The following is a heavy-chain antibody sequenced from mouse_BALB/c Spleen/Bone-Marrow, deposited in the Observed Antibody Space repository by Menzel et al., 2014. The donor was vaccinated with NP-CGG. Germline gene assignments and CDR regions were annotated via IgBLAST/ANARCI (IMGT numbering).Heavy chain of an antibody. J-gene: IGHJ4*01. D-gene: IGHD2-3*01. CDR2: INPYNGGT. CDR3: ARWNDGYSLYYYAMDY. Sequence: EVKLMESGPELVKPGASMKISCKASGYSFTGYTMNWVKQSHGKNLEWIGLINPYNGGTSYNQKFKGKATLTVDKSSSTAYMELLSLTSEDSAVYYCARWNDGYSLYYYAMDYWGQGTSVTVSS. CDR1: GYSFTGYT. V-gene: IGHV1-18*01.